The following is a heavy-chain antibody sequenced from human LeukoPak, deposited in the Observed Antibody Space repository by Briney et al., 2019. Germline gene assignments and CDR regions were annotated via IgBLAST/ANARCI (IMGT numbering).Heavy chain of an antibody. J-gene: IGHJ3*02. Sequence: GASVKVSCKASGYTFTSNAMNWVRQAPGQGLEWMGWINTNTGNPTYAQGFTGRFVFSLDTSVSTAYLQISSLKAEDTAVYYCARSSDYGDQNDAFDIWGQGTMVTVSS. CDR2: INTNTGNP. D-gene: IGHD4-17*01. CDR3: ARSSDYGDQNDAFDI. CDR1: GYTFTSNA. V-gene: IGHV7-4-1*02.